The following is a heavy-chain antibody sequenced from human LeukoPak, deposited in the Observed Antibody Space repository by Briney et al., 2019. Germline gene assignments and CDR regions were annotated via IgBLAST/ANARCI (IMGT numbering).Heavy chain of an antibody. CDR3: ARGLLYGDYGPYFDY. J-gene: IGHJ4*02. D-gene: IGHD4-17*01. Sequence: SESLSLTCAVSGGSISSGGYSWSWIRQPPGKGLEWIGYIYHSGSTYYNPSLKSRVTISVDRSKNQFSLKLSSVAAADTAVYYCARGLLYGDYGPYFDYWGQGTLVTVSS. V-gene: IGHV4-30-2*01. CDR1: GGSISSGGYS. CDR2: IYHSGST.